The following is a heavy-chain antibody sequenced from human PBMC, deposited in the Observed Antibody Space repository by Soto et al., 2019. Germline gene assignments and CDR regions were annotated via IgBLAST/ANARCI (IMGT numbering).Heavy chain of an antibody. Sequence: GGSLRLSCAASGFTFSSYWMSWVRQAPGKGLEWVANIKQDGSEKYYVDSVKGRFTISRDNSRNTLYLQMSSLRAEDTVVYYCAKRRYCPSTTCFDYWGQGTLVTVSS. CDR3: AKRRYCPSTTCFDY. D-gene: IGHD2-2*01. J-gene: IGHJ4*01. V-gene: IGHV3-7*01. CDR2: IKQDGSEK. CDR1: GFTFSSYW.